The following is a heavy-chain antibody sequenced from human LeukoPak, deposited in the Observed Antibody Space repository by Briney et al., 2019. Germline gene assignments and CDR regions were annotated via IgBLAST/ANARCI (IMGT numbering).Heavy chain of an antibody. J-gene: IGHJ3*02. V-gene: IGHV1-18*04. CDR1: GYTFTTYY. Sequence: ASVKVSCKASGYTFTTYYMHWVRQAPGQGLEWMGRISPHNGNTNYAQRFQGRVTMTTDTSTRTAYMELRSLRSDDTAVYYCAFSSGWFLSGALDIWGQGTMVTASS. D-gene: IGHD6-19*01. CDR3: AFSSGWFLSGALDI. CDR2: ISPHNGNT.